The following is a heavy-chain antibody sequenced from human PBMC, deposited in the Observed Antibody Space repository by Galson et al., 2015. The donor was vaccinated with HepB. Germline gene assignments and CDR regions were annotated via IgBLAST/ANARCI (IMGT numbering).Heavy chain of an antibody. CDR1: GFTFSDYY. CDR3: ARMRLAATIDTFDF. Sequence: SLRLSCAASGFTFSDYYMSWIRQAPGKGLEWVSYISSSSSYTNYADSVKGRFTISRDNAKNTLYLQMNSLRAEDTAVYYCARMRLAATIDTFDFWGQGTMVTVSS. V-gene: IGHV3-11*06. CDR2: ISSSSSYT. J-gene: IGHJ3*01. D-gene: IGHD2-15*01.